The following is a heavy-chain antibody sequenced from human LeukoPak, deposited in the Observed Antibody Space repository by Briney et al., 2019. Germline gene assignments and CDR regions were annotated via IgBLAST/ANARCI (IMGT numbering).Heavy chain of an antibody. D-gene: IGHD4-17*01. CDR2: IYYSGST. V-gene: IGHV4-59*01. J-gene: IGHJ3*02. CDR3: ARDIYGAFDI. CDR1: GGSISSYY. Sequence: SETLSLTCTVSGGSISSYYWSWIRQPPGKGLEWIGYIYYSGSTNYNPSLKSRVTISVDTSKNQFSLRLSSVTAADTAVYFCARDIYGAFDIWGQGKMVTVSS.